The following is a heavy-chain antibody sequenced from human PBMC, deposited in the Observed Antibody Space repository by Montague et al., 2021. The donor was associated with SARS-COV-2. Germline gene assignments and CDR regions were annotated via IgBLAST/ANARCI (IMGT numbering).Heavy chain of an antibody. J-gene: IGHJ3*02. CDR3: ARGDGLGPYPGYAFDI. D-gene: IGHD5-24*01. CDR2: TYYKSMRFD. Sequence: CAISGDSVADLRGSSEGNTHAPSTRLQFLCRTYYKSMRFDHYEVSMKGRISIKADTSKNQFSLQLDSVTPEDTDVYYCARGDGLGPYPGYAFDIWGQGTLVTVSS. V-gene: IGHV6-1*01. CDR1: GDSVADLRGS.